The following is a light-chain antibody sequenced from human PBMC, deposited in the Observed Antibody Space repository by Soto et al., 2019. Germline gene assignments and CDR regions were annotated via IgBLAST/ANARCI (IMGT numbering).Light chain of an antibody. J-gene: IGKJ1*01. Sequence: DIQMTQSPSSLSASVGDRVTITCRASQSISSYLNWYQQKQGKAPKLLIYAASSLQSGVPSRFSGSGSGTDFTLTIIRLQPEDFATYYWQQSYITWTFGQGTKVEIK. V-gene: IGKV1-39*01. CDR1: QSISSY. CDR2: AAS. CDR3: QQSYITWT.